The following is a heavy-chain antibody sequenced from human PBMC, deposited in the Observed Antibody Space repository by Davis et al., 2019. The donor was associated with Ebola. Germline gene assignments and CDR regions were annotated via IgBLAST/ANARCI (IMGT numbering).Heavy chain of an antibody. D-gene: IGHD1-20*01. CDR1: GGSFSGYY. CDR2: INHSGST. Sequence: PSETLSLTCAVYGGSFSGYYWSWIRQPPGKGLEWIGEINHSGSTNYNPSLKSRVTISVDTSKNQFSLKLSSVNAADTAVYYCARGGVGITGHYYYYGMDVWGQGTTVTVSS. J-gene: IGHJ6*02. CDR3: ARGGVGITGHYYYYGMDV. V-gene: IGHV4-34*01.